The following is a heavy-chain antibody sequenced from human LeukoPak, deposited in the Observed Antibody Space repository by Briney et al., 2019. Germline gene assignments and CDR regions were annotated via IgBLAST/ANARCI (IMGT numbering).Heavy chain of an antibody. CDR3: ARDPYYYDSSGYYYVFDY. J-gene: IGHJ4*02. Sequence: GASVKVSCKASGYTFTSYYMHWVRQAPGQGLEWMGIINPSGGSTSYAQKFQGRVTMTTDTSTSTAYMELRSLRSDDTAVYYCARDPYYYDSSGYYYVFDYWGRGTLVTVSS. CDR2: INPSGGST. V-gene: IGHV1-46*01. D-gene: IGHD3-22*01. CDR1: GYTFTSYY.